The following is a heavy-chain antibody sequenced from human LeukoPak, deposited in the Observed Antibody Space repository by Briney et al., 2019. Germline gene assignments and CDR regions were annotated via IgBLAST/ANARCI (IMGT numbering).Heavy chain of an antibody. CDR2: MNPNSGNT. D-gene: IGHD6-13*01. CDR1: GYTFTSYD. J-gene: IGHJ4*02. CDR3: ARRVAAGGTCMGY. V-gene: IGHV1-8*01. Sequence: ASVKVSCKASGYTFTSYDINWVRQATGQGLGWMGWMNPNSGNTSSAQKFKGRVTMTRNTSISTAYMELSNLRSEDTAVYYCARRVAAGGTCMGYWGQGTLVTVSS.